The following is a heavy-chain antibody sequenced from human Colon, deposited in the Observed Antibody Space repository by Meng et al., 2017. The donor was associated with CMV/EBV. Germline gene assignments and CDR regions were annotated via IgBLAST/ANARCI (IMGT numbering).Heavy chain of an antibody. J-gene: IGHJ4*02. Sequence: SVTVSCKATGGTFSSYSISWVRQAPGQGLEWMGRISPSLGITNYAQTFQDRVTVSADISTSTAYMELSSLTSEDTAVYYCARDLLWGSTSTYFDNWGQGTLVTVSS. CDR1: GGTFSSYS. V-gene: IGHV1-69*04. CDR2: ISPSLGIT. D-gene: IGHD6-6*01. CDR3: ARDLLWGSTSTYFDN.